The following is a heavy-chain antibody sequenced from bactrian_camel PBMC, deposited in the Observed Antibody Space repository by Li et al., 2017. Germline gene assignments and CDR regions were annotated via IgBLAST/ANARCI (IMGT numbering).Heavy chain of an antibody. J-gene: IGHJ6*01. V-gene: IGHV3S40*01. CDR1: GFTFSRYA. Sequence: VQLVESGGGLVQPGGSLRLSCAASGFTFSRYAMSWVRQAPGKGLEWVSHIVAGGDNNYYADSVKGRFTIYRDNAKNTVYLQLNSLKTEDMAMCYCVRDSTGRLQGDFGLWGQGTQVTVS. CDR2: IVAGGDNN. CDR3: VRDSTGRLQGDFGL. D-gene: IGHD7*01.